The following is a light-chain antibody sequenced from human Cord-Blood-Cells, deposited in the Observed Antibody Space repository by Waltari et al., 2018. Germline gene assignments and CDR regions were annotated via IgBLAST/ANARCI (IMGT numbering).Light chain of an antibody. CDR3: SSYTSSSTVV. Sequence: QSALTQPASVSGSPGQSITISCTGTSSDVGGYNYVSWYQQHPGKAPKLMIYDVSKRPSGVSNRFAVSKAGNAASRTISGLQAEDEADYYCSSYTSSSTVVFGGGTKLTVL. CDR2: DVS. V-gene: IGLV2-14*01. CDR1: SSDVGGYNY. J-gene: IGLJ2*01.